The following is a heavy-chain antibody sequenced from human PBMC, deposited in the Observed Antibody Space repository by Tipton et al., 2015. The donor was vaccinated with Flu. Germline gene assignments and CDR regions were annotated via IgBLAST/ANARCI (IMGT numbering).Heavy chain of an antibody. CDR3: AKVIPEIVSGLDY. V-gene: IGHV3-13*01. CDR1: GFTFSSYD. CDR2: IDSAGDA. Sequence: GSLRLSCAASGFTFSSYDMHWVRQATGEGLQWVSGIDSAGDACYLDSVKGRFTISRGNAKNSLYLQMNSLRAGDTAVYYCAKVIPEIVSGLDYWGQGTLVTVSS. D-gene: IGHD5/OR15-5a*01. J-gene: IGHJ4*02.